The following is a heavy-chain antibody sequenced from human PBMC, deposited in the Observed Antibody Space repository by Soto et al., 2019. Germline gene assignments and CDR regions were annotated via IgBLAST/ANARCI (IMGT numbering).Heavy chain of an antibody. CDR2: ISANGGIT. V-gene: IGHV3-23*01. J-gene: IGHJ2*01. CDR1: GFTFSKYA. CDR3: AKDKYTDSGRKVWFCDY. Sequence: EVQLLESGGGLVKPGGSLRLSCAASGFTFSKYAMSWVRLAPGKGLEWVSSISANGGITDYADSVKGRFTISRDNFQNILSLQMDSLRGDDTALYFCAKDKYTDSGRKVWFCDYWGRGTLVTVSS. D-gene: IGHD4-17*01.